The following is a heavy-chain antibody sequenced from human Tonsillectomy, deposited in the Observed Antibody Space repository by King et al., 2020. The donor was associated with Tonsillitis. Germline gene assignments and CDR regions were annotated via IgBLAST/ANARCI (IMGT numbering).Heavy chain of an antibody. CDR1: EFTFSRSW. J-gene: IGHJ4*02. CDR3: ARDEAYSSFDY. V-gene: IGHV3-7*01. CDR2: IKPDGSEK. D-gene: IGHD2-21*01. Sequence: VQLVESGGGLVQPGGSLKLSCAASEFTFSRSWMTWVRQAPGIGLQWVATIKPDGSEKYYADSVKGRFSVSRDNAKKSLDFQMNSLRSEDTALYYCARDEAYSSFDYWGQGTLVTVSS.